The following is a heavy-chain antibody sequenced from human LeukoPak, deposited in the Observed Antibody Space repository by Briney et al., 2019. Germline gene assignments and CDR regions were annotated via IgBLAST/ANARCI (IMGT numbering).Heavy chain of an antibody. CDR3: ATAMVRGVGFDY. CDR2: IYHSGST. J-gene: IGHJ4*02. CDR1: GGSISSSNW. D-gene: IGHD3-10*01. Sequence: SETLSLTCAVSGGSISSSNWWSWVRQPPGKGLEWIGEIYHSGSTNYNPSLKSRVTISVDKSKNQFSLKLSSVTAADTAVYYCATAMVRGVGFDYWGQGTLVTVSS. V-gene: IGHV4-4*02.